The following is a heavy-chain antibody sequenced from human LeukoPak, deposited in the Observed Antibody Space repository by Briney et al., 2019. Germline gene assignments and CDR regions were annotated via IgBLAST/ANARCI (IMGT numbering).Heavy chain of an antibody. CDR2: IHDSGST. Sequence: PSETLSLTCTVSAGSVSSGNYYWSWIRQPPGKGLEWIGYIHDSGSTNYNPSLKSRVTTSIDTSKNQFSLKLSSVTAADTAVYYCARDRLRGYYDFWSGYSEKAIDYWGQGTLVTVSS. V-gene: IGHV4-61*01. CDR1: AGSVSSGNYY. D-gene: IGHD3-3*01. J-gene: IGHJ4*02. CDR3: ARDRLRGYYDFWSGYSEKAIDY.